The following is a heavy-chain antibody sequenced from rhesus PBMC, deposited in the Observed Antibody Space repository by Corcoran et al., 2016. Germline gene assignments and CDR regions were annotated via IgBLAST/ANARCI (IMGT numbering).Heavy chain of an antibody. CDR3: ARRPSGSLDY. CDR2: IYGSSGNT. CDR1: GGSIRSGYG. D-gene: IGHD6-25*01. J-gene: IGHJ4*01. Sequence: QVQLQESGPGLVKPSETLSLTCAVSGGSIRSGYGWSGIRKPPGKGLEGIGYIYGSSGNTYYNPSLKSRVTISKDTSKNQFSLKLSSVTAADTAVYYCARRPSGSLDYWGQGVLVTVSS. V-gene: IGHV4S7*01.